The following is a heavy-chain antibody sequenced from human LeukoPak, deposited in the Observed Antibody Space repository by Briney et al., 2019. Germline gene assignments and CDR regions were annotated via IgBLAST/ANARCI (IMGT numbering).Heavy chain of an antibody. V-gene: IGHV4-59*01. CDR3: ARGVSSGGRNTLDY. J-gene: IGHJ4*02. CDR2: IYYSGST. D-gene: IGHD2-15*01. CDR1: GGSISSYY. Sequence: PSETLSLTCTVSGGSISSYYWSWIRQPPGKGLEWIGYIYYSGSTNYNPSLKSRVTMSVDTSKNQFSLKLSSVTAADTAVYYCARGVSSGGRNTLDYWGQGTLVTVSS.